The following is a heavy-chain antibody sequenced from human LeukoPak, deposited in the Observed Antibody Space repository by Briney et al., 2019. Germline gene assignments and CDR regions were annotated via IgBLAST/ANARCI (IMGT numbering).Heavy chain of an antibody. V-gene: IGHV4-61*02. CDR3: ATEAVAGPTDAFDI. J-gene: IGHJ3*02. CDR2: IYTSGST. D-gene: IGHD6-19*01. Sequence: SETLSLTCTVPGGSISSGSYYWSWIRQPAGKGLEWIGRIYTSGSTNYNPSLKSRVTISVDTSKNQFSLKLSSVTAADTAVYYCATEAVAGPTDAFDIWGQGTMVTVSS. CDR1: GGSISSGSYY.